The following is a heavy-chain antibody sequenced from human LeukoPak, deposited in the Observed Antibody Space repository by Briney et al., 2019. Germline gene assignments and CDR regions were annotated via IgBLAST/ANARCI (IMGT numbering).Heavy chain of an antibody. Sequence: KASETLSLTCAVYGGSFSGYYWSWIRQPPGKGLEWIGEINHSGSTNYNPSLKSRITISVDKSKNKFSLKLASVTAADTAVYYCARERSGSEIFARSFDIWGQGTMVTVSS. CDR2: INHSGST. D-gene: IGHD3-3*01. V-gene: IGHV4-34*01. J-gene: IGHJ3*02. CDR1: GGSFSGYY. CDR3: ARERSGSEIFARSFDI.